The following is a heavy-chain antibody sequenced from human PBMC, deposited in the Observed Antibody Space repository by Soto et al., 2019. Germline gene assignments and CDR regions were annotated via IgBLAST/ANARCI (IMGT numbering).Heavy chain of an antibody. Sequence: QLLQSGAEVKKPGASVKVSCKASGYIFTNYNITWVRQAPGQGLEWMGWITPYNGNTDYAQRLQGRLTMTTDISTRTAYMELRSLRSDDTAVYFCARDWFSHAFDVWCQGTMVTVSS. J-gene: IGHJ3*01. CDR3: ARDWFSHAFDV. V-gene: IGHV1-18*01. D-gene: IGHD3-10*01. CDR1: GYIFTNYN. CDR2: ITPYNGNT.